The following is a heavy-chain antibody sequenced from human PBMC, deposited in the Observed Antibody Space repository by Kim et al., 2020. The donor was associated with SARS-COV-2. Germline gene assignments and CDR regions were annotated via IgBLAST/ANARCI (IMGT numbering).Heavy chain of an antibody. Sequence: SPKHRVTITVDTSKNQFSLKLSSVTAADTAVYYCARGDTIFGVVINAFDIWGQGTMVTVSS. D-gene: IGHD3-3*01. CDR3: ARGDTIFGVVINAFDI. J-gene: IGHJ3*02. V-gene: IGHV4-31*02.